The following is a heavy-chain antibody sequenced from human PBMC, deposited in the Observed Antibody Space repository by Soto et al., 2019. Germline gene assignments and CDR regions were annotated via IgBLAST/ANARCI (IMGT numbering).Heavy chain of an antibody. J-gene: IGHJ5*02. Sequence: QVQLQESGPGLVKPSQTLSLTCTVSGGSISSDDYYLRWIRQPPGQVLEWIGHIYYSGSTYYNPSLKSRVTISVDTSTNQFSLNVRSVTAADTAVYYCARDRGGNWMSKWFDPWGQGTPVTVSS. D-gene: IGHD1-1*01. V-gene: IGHV4-30-4*01. CDR1: GGSISSDDYY. CDR3: ARDRGGNWMSKWFDP. CDR2: IYYSGST.